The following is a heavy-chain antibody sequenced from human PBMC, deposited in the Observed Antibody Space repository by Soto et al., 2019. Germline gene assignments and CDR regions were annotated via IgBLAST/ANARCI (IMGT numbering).Heavy chain of an antibody. V-gene: IGHV3-30*18. CDR3: AKGSTAMTYFDY. CDR1: GFTFSSYG. D-gene: IGHD5-18*01. CDR2: ISYDGSNK. J-gene: IGHJ4*02. Sequence: QEQLVESGGGVVQPGRSLRLSCAASGFTFSSYGMHWVRQAPGKGLEWVAVISYDGSNKYYVDSVKGRFTISRDNSKNSLYLQMNSLRGEDTAVYYCAKGSTAMTYFDYWGQGTLVTVSS.